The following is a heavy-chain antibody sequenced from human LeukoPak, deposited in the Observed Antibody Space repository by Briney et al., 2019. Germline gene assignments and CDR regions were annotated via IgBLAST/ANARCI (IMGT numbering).Heavy chain of an antibody. D-gene: IGHD1-26*01. J-gene: IGHJ4*02. V-gene: IGHV4-39*07. Sequence: PSETLSLTCTVSGGSISSSSYYWGWIRQPPGKGLEWIGSIYYSGSTYYNPSLKSRVTISVDTSKNQFSLKLSSVTAADTAVYYCASTYGYSGSYSRLGYWGQGTLVTVSS. CDR2: IYYSGST. CDR3: ASTYGYSGSYSRLGY. CDR1: GGSISSSSYY.